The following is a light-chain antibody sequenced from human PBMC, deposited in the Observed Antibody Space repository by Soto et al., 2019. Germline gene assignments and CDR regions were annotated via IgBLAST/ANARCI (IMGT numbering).Light chain of an antibody. CDR1: HSVSNW. J-gene: IGKJ1*01. V-gene: IGKV1-5*01. CDR2: DAS. CDR3: QQYHIYWT. Sequence: DIQMTQSPSILSASVGDRVTITCRASHSVSNWVAWYQQRPGKAPKLLIYDASTLTSGVPSRFSGSGSGTEFTLTISRLQPDDFATYYCQQYHIYWTFGQGTKVDIK.